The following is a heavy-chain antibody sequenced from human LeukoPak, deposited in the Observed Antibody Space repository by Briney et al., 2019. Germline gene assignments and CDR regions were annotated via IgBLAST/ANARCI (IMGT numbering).Heavy chain of an antibody. CDR1: GFTFSSFA. CDR3: ARDQGPHWFDP. Sequence: GGSLRLSCAVSGFTFSSFAMSWVRQAPGKGLEWVSVISGNSGSIYYADSVKGRFTISRDNSKNTLSLQMNSLRVEDTAVYYCARDQGPHWFDPWGQGTLVTVSS. CDR2: ISGNSGSI. J-gene: IGHJ5*02. V-gene: IGHV3-23*01.